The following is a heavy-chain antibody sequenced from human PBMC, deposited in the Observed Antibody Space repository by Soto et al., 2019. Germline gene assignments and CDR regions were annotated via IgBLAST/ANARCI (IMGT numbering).Heavy chain of an antibody. V-gene: IGHV1-18*04. CDR3: ERDFTSTRHDL. CDR1: GYNFASFG. Sequence: QVQLVQSAAEVKKPGASVKVSCKASGYNFASFGITWVRQSPGRGLEWMGWISTYSGKTDYAETLQGRVTITTDTSKNKIYMELRNLRSDDTAVYYCERDFTSTRHDLWGQGTLVTVSS. D-gene: IGHD6-6*01. CDR2: ISTYSGKT. J-gene: IGHJ4*02.